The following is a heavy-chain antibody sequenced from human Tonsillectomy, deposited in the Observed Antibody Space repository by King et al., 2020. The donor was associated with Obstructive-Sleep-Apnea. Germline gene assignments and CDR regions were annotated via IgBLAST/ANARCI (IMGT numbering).Heavy chain of an antibody. CDR3: ARRVAFDV. CDR2: ISSSITGSTI. CDR1: GITLSDYY. J-gene: IGHJ3*01. Sequence: VQLVESGGGLVKPGGSLRLSCAGSGITLSDYYMSWIRQAPGKGLEWVAYISSSITGSTIYYSDSFKGRFAISRDNAKNSVYLQMNSLPAEDTAVYYCARRVAFDVWGQGTTVIVSS. V-gene: IGHV3-11*01.